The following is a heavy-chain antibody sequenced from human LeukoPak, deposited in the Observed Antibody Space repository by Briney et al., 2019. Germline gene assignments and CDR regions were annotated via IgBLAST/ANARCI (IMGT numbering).Heavy chain of an antibody. CDR2: ISYDGSDT. D-gene: IGHD6-19*01. V-gene: IGHV3-30-3*01. Sequence: GRSLRLSCAASGITFINHAMDWVRQASGKGLEWVAVISYDGSDTYYADSVKGRFTISRDNSKNTLYLQMTSLRVEDTAVYFCAKDLYSSGWPDWYFDLWGRGTLVTVSS. CDR3: AKDLYSSGWPDWYFDL. J-gene: IGHJ2*01. CDR1: GITFINHA.